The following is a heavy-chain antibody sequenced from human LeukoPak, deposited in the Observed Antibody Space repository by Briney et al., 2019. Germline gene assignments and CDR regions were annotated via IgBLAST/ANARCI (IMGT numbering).Heavy chain of an antibody. D-gene: IGHD3-3*01. CDR3: ARFLGSNWFDP. Sequence: QTGGSLRLSCAASGFTVSSNYMSWVRQAPGKGLEWVSVIYSGGSTYYADSVKGRFTISRDNSKNTLYLQMNSLRAEDTAVYYCARFLGSNWFDPWGQGTLVTVSS. CDR2: IYSGGST. V-gene: IGHV3-53*01. CDR1: GFTVSSNY. J-gene: IGHJ5*02.